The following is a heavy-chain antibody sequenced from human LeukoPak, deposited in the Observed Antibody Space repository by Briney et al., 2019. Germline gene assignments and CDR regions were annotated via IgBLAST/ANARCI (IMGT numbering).Heavy chain of an antibody. V-gene: IGHV3-23*01. CDR2: ISGSGGST. CDR1: GSTFSNYA. Sequence: GGSLRLSCAVSGSTFSNYAMSWVRQAPGKGLEWVSAISGSGGSTYYADSVKGRFTISRDNSKNTLYLQMNSLRAEDTAVYYCAKDIVVVPAAIRFDYWGQGTLVTVSS. D-gene: IGHD2-2*01. J-gene: IGHJ4*02. CDR3: AKDIVVVPAAIRFDY.